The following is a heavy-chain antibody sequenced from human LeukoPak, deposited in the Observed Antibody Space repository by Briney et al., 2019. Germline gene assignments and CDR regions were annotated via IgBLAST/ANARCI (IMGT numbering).Heavy chain of an antibody. V-gene: IGHV1-18*01. CDR3: ARRGGSYSHSDF. D-gene: IGHD1-26*01. CDR1: GYTFSSYG. J-gene: IGHJ4*02. Sequence: ASVKVSCKASGYTFSSYGIIWVRQAPGQGLEWMGWVSAFNGNTDYAPKLQGRVTMTTDTSTTTAYMELRSLTTDVTAVYYCARRGGSYSHSDFWGQGTLVTVSS. CDR2: VSAFNGNT.